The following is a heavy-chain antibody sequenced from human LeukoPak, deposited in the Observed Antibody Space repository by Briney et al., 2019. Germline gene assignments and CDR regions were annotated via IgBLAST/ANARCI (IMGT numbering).Heavy chain of an antibody. J-gene: IGHJ6*03. D-gene: IGHD2-21*01. CDR3: VVSPTYYYMDV. CDR1: GLTFSNHA. V-gene: IGHV3-30-3*01. CDR2: ISHDGGND. Sequence: PGQSLRLSCAASGLTFSNHAIHWVRQAPGKGLEWVTVISHDGGNDYYRDTVKGRFTISRDNSRDTVFLQMNSLRPGDTAVYFCVVSPTYYYMDVWGKGTTVTVSS.